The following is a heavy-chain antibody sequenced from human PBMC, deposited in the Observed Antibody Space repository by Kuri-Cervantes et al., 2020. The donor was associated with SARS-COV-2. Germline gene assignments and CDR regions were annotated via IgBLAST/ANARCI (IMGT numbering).Heavy chain of an antibody. J-gene: IGHJ5*02. CDR1: GFIFSDYY. D-gene: IGHD2-8*01. CDR3: ARGGEDFVQETRNWFEP. V-gene: IGHV3-11*01. CDR2: IGPSGTTK. Sequence: GESLKISCTASGFIFSDYYMTWIRQAPGKGLEWVSNIGPSGTTKYYADSVKGRFTISRDNAKNSLFLQMNRLRADDTAVYYCARGGEDFVQETRNWFEPWGRGTQVTVSS.